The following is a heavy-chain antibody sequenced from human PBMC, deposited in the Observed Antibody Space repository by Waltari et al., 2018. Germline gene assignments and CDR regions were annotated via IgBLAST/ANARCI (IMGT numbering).Heavy chain of an antibody. CDR2: IKTDGSET. D-gene: IGHD6-13*01. J-gene: IGHJ4*02. CDR1: GFPFSSSW. Sequence: EVQVVESGRGWVQPGGSRRLYCEASGFPFSSSWMHWVRQAPGKGLGWVANIKTDGSETYYVDSVKGRFTISRDNTKNSLYLQMSSLRAEDTAVYYCAIGGVETSWYWRYWGQGTLVTVSS. V-gene: IGHV3-7*01. CDR3: AIGGVETSWYWRY.